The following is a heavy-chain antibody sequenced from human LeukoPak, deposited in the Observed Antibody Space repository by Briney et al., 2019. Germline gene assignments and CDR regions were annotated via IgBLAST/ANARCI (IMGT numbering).Heavy chain of an antibody. CDR3: ARVMTTVTTTWFDP. V-gene: IGHV3-66*02. Sequence: PGGSLRLSCAASGFTVSSNYVSWVRQAPGKGLEWVSVIYSGGSTYYADSVKGRFTISRDNSKNTLYLQMNSLRAEDTAVYYCARVMTTVTTTWFDPWGQGTLVTVSS. CDR1: GFTVSSNY. D-gene: IGHD4-17*01. CDR2: IYSGGST. J-gene: IGHJ5*01.